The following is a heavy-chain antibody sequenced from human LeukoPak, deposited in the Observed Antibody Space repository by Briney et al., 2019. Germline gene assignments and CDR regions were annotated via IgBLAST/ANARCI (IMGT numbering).Heavy chain of an antibody. Sequence: SETLSLTCTVSGGSISSSSYYWGWIRQPPGKGLEWIGSIYYSGSTYYNPSLKSRVTISVDTSKNQFSLKLSSVTAADTAVYYCARRSTAPIAGTGVNWFDPWGQGTLVTVSS. V-gene: IGHV4-39*01. CDR1: GGSISSSSYY. CDR3: ARRSTAPIAGTGVNWFDP. D-gene: IGHD6-13*01. J-gene: IGHJ5*02. CDR2: IYYSGST.